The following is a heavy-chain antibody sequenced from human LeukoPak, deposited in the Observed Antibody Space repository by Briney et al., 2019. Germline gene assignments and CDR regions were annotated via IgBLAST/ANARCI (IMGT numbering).Heavy chain of an antibody. Sequence: GGSLRLSCAASGFTFDDYTMHWVSQAPGKGLEWVSLISWDGGSTYYADSVKGRFTISRDNSKNSLYLQMNSLRTEDTALYYCAKDMSAAAGLEVDYWGQGTLVTVSS. J-gene: IGHJ4*02. D-gene: IGHD6-13*01. V-gene: IGHV3-43*01. CDR3: AKDMSAAAGLEVDY. CDR2: ISWDGGST. CDR1: GFTFDDYT.